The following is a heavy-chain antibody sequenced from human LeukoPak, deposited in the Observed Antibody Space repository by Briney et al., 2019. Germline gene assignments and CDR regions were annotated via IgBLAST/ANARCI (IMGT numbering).Heavy chain of an antibody. D-gene: IGHD3-10*01. CDR2: IYSGGST. CDR3: ATSPPLWFGEFDAFDI. V-gene: IGHV3-53*01. Sequence: GGSLRLSCAASGFTVSSNYMSWVRQAPGKGLEWVSVIYSGGSTYYADSVKGRFTISRDNSKNTLYLQMNSLRAEDTAVYYCATSPPLWFGEFDAFDIWGQGTMVTVSS. J-gene: IGHJ3*02. CDR1: GFTVSSNY.